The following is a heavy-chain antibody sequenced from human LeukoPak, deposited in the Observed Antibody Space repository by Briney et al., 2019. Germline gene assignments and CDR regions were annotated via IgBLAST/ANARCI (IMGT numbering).Heavy chain of an antibody. CDR2: INPSGGST. J-gene: IGHJ5*02. CDR1: GYTFTSYY. D-gene: IGHD2-15*01. CDR3: ARASILVRSYCSGGSCYAGKNWFDP. V-gene: IGHV1-46*01. Sequence: VSVKVSCTASGYTFTSYYMHWVRQAPGQGLEWMGIINPSGGSTSYAQKFQGRVTMTRDTSTSTVYMELSSLRSEDTAVYYCARASILVRSYCSGGSCYAGKNWFDPWGQGTLVTVSS.